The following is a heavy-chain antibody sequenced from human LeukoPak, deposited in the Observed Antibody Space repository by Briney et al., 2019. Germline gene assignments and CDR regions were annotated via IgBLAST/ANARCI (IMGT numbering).Heavy chain of an antibody. CDR1: GGSINSTRYY. Sequence: SETLSFTCTVSGGSINSTRYYWGWIRQPPGKGLEWIGSIYYSGDTHYNPSLRSRVTISVDTSKNQFSLRMHSMTAADTSFYYCATGSMTTRYYYYFHMDVWGPGTTVTVSS. V-gene: IGHV4-39*01. CDR2: IYYSGDT. D-gene: IGHD4-11*01. J-gene: IGHJ6*03. CDR3: ATGSMTTRYYYYFHMDV.